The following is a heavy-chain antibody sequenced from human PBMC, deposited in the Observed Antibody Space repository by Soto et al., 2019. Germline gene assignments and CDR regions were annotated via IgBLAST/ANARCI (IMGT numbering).Heavy chain of an antibody. Sequence: PGGSLRLSCAASGFPFSSYWMSWVRQAPGKGLKWVANIKQDGSEKYYVDSVKGRFTISRDNAKNSLYLQMNSLRAEDTAVYYCARFSGASHYCYYAMDVWGRGTTLTVSS. V-gene: IGHV3-7*03. CDR1: GFPFSSYW. CDR3: ARFSGASHYCYYAMDV. J-gene: IGHJ6*02. CDR2: IKQDGSEK. D-gene: IGHD4-17*01.